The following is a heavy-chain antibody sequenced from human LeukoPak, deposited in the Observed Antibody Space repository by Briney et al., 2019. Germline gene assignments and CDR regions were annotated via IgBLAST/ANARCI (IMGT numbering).Heavy chain of an antibody. CDR1: GDSFSSYF. V-gene: IGHV4-4*07. CDR2: MYTSGIT. D-gene: IGHD1-7*01. J-gene: IGHJ4*02. CDR3: AREITGTRGVDY. Sequence: SETLSLTCTVSGDSFSSYFWSWLRQPAGKGLEWIGRMYTSGITNSNPSLKSRVTMSVDTSKNQFSLNLTSVTAADTAVYYCAREITGTRGVDYWGRGTLVTVSS.